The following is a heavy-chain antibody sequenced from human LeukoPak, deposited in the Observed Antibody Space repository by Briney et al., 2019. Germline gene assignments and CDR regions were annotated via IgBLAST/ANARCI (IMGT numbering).Heavy chain of an antibody. CDR1: GFTFSSYA. D-gene: IGHD3-22*01. V-gene: IGHV3-74*01. Sequence: GGSLRLSCAASGFTFSSYAMSWVRQAPGKGLVWVSRINSDGSSTSYADSVKGRFTISRDNAKNTLYLQMNSLRAEDTAVYYCARSYYDSSGYYALYDAFDIWGQGTMVTVSS. CDR2: INSDGSST. CDR3: ARSYYDSSGYYALYDAFDI. J-gene: IGHJ3*02.